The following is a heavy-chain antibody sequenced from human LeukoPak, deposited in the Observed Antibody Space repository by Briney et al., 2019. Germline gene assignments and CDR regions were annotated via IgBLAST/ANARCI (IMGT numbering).Heavy chain of an antibody. CDR3: ASFFCTSGLCYYLDY. CDR1: GYTFTSNA. CDR2: INTNTGNP. J-gene: IGHJ4*02. D-gene: IGHD2-8*01. Sequence: APVKVSCKASGYTFTSNALGWVRQAPGQGLEWMGWINTNTGNPTYAQGFTGRFVFSLDTSDNTAYLQISSLQAEDNAVYYCASFFCTSGLCYYLDYWGQGTLVTVSS. V-gene: IGHV7-4-1*02.